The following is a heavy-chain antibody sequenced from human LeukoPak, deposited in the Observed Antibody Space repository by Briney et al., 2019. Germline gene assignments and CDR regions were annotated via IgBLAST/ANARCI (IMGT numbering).Heavy chain of an antibody. J-gene: IGHJ5*02. CDR2: INHSGST. D-gene: IGHD2-15*01. CDR1: GGSFSGYY. Sequence: SETLSLTCAVYGGSFSGYYWSWIRQPPGKGLEWIGEINHSGSTNYNPSLKSRVTISVDTSKNQFSLKLSSVTAADTAVYYCARGGQDIVVVVAATGSNWFDPWGQGTLVTVSS. V-gene: IGHV4-34*01. CDR3: ARGGQDIVVVVAATGSNWFDP.